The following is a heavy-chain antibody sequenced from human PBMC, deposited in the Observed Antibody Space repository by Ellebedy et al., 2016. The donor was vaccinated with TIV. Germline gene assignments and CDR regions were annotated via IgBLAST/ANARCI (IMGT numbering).Heavy chain of an antibody. J-gene: IGHJ4*02. Sequence: GESLKISCAASGFTFSSYNIIWVRQAPGKGLEWISYISSDTLTTEYADSVKGRFTISRDNAKNSVYLQMKSLGAEDTAVYFCARDMGRWLQFLGFWGQGTLVTVSS. CDR2: ISSDTLTT. CDR1: GFTFSSYN. CDR3: ARDMGRWLQFLGF. V-gene: IGHV3-48*04. D-gene: IGHD5-24*01.